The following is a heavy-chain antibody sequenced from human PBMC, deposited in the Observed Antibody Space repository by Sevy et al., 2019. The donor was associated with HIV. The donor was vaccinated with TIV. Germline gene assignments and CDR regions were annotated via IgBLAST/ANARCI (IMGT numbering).Heavy chain of an antibody. CDR3: ARGEITMVQGVIIKGAYFDY. J-gene: IGHJ4*02. D-gene: IGHD3-10*01. CDR2: ISAYNGNT. Sequence: ASVKVSCKASGYTFTSYGISWVRQAPGQGLEWMGWISAYNGNTNYAQKLQGRVTMTTDTSTSTAYMELRGLRSDDTAVYYCARGEITMVQGVIIKGAYFDYWGQGTLVTVSS. V-gene: IGHV1-18*01. CDR1: GYTFTSYG.